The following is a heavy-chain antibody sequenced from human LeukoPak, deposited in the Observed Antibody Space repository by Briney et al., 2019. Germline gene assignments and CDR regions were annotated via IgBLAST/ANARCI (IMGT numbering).Heavy chain of an antibody. CDR1: GFTFSSYG. J-gene: IGHJ4*02. V-gene: IGHV3-33*01. CDR3: AREAGGELLPSYYFDY. D-gene: IGHD1-26*01. CDR2: IWYDGSNK. Sequence: GGSLRLSCAASGFTFSSYGMHWVRQAPGKGLEWVAVIWYDGSNKYYADSVKGRFTISRDNSKNTLYLQMNSLRAEDTAVYYCAREAGGELLPSYYFDYWGQGTLVTVSS.